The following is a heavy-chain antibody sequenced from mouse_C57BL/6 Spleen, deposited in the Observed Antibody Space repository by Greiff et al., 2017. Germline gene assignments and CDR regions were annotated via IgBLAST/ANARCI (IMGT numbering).Heavy chain of an antibody. V-gene: IGHV1-52*01. CDR2: IDPSDSET. J-gene: IGHJ3*01. CDR1: GYTFTSYW. D-gene: IGHD4-1*01. Sequence: QVQLQQPGAELVRPGSSVKLSCKASGYTFTSYWMHWVKQRPIQGLEWIGNIDPSDSETHYNQKFKDKATLTVDKSSSTAYMQLSSLTSEDSAVYYCARVPETGTGWFAYWGQGTLVTVSA. CDR3: ARVPETGTGWFAY.